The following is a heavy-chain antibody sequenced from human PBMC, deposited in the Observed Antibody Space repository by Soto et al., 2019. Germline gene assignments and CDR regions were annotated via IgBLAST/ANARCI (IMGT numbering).Heavy chain of an antibody. CDR2: ISAYNGNT. V-gene: IGHV1-18*04. J-gene: IGHJ6*02. D-gene: IGHD3-3*01. CDR1: GYPLTSYG. Sequence: XSVKVSCQASGYPLTSYGRAWVRQAPGQGREWMGWISAYNGNTNYAQKLQGRVTMTTDTSTSTAYMELRSLRSDDTAVYYCARSSANYYDFWSGYSSGMDVWGQGTTVTVSS. CDR3: ARSSANYYDFWSGYSSGMDV.